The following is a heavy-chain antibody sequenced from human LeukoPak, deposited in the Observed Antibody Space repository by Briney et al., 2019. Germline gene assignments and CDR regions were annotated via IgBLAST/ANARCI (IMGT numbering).Heavy chain of an antibody. CDR2: VYGSGTT. CDR3: ATRPGGSRWYGVFDF. V-gene: IGHV4-59*11. D-gene: IGHD6-13*01. CDR1: GASITDHW. Sequence: SLSLTPNLAGASITDHWGSGMRQVAGESLEWIGYVYGSGTTNYNPSLNGRVTMSVDTSKNQFSLKLTSVTPADTALYYCATRPGGSRWYGVFDFWSRGTLVTVSS. J-gene: IGHJ4*02.